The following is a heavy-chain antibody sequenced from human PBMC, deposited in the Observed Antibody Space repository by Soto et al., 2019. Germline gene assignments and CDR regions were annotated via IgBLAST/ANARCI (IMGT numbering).Heavy chain of an antibody. CDR2: MNPNSGNT. V-gene: IGHV1-8*01. J-gene: IGHJ4*02. Sequence: QVQLVQSGADVKKPGGSVKVSCKAPGYTFTSYDINWGRQATGQGLEWMGRMNPNSGNTGYAQKLQGRVTMTRSNSISTAYMELTSLRSEDTAVYDRARGGYYYDSSAYYRPFYSWGQGTLVTVS. D-gene: IGHD3-22*01. CDR3: ARGGYYYDSSAYYRPFYS. CDR1: GYTFTSYD.